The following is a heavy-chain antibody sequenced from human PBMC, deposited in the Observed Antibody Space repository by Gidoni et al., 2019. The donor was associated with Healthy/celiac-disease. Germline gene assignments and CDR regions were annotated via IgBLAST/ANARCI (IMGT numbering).Heavy chain of an antibody. CDR2: ISGSGGST. J-gene: IGHJ3*02. D-gene: IGHD2-15*01. V-gene: IGHV3-23*01. CDR3: AKRGIVVVVAATRGAFDI. Sequence: EVQLLESGGGLVQPGGSLRLSCAASGFTFSSYALSWVRQAPGKGLEWVSAISGSGGSTYYADSVKGRFTISRDNSKNTLYLQMNSLRAEDTAVYYCAKRGIVVVVAATRGAFDIWGQGTMVTVSS. CDR1: GFTFSSYA.